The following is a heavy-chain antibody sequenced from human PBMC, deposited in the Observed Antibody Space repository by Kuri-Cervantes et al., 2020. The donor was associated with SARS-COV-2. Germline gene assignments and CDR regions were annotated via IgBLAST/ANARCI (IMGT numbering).Heavy chain of an antibody. J-gene: IGHJ6*02. CDR3: AVDFWSCYSLRIGGAPGYGMDV. CDR2: INSSSSNI. D-gene: IGHD3-3*01. CDR1: GATISSYS. V-gene: IGHV3-21*01. Sequence: GGSLRLTCAASGATISSYSMNWVRQAPGKGLEWISSINSSSSNIYYAYSVKGRFTISRDDAKNSLYLQMNSLRAEETAVYYCAVDFWSCYSLRIGGAPGYGMDVWGQGTMVTVSS.